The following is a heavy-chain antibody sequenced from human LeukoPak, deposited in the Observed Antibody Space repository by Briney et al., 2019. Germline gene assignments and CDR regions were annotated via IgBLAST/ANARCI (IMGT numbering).Heavy chain of an antibody. J-gene: IGHJ5*02. CDR2: VYYSGST. CDR1: GGSFSGYY. Sequence: PSETLSLTCAVYGGSFSGYYWGWIRQPPEKGLEWIGSVYYSGSTYYDPSLKSRVTISVDTSKNQFSLKLSSVTAADTAVYYCARPGMWWWSWFDPWGQGTLVTVSS. V-gene: IGHV4-39*01. D-gene: IGHD2-21*01. CDR3: ARPGMWWWSWFDP.